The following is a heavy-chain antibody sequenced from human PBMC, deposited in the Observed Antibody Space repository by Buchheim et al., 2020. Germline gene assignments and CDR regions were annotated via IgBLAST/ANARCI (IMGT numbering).Heavy chain of an antibody. CDR2: INHSGST. CDR3: AREGGPVSSTRALMDV. Sequence: QVQLQQWGAGLLKPSDTLSLTCAVYGGSFSGYYWSWIRQPPGKGLEWIGEINHSGSTNYNPPLKSRVTISVDTSKNQFSLKLSSVTAADTAVYYCAREGGPVSSTRALMDVWGQGTT. J-gene: IGHJ6*02. D-gene: IGHD2-2*01. CDR1: GGSFSGYY. V-gene: IGHV4-34*01.